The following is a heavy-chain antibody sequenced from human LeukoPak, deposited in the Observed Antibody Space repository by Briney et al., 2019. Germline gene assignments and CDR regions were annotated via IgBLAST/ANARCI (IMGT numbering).Heavy chain of an antibody. Sequence: ASVRVSCKTSGYTFSNFGINWVRQAPGHGLEWMRWIRGNNDNPNYGQKFQGRFTVTTDPSTSTAYMELRNLRFDNTAVYYCARDGTSTDDYWGQGTLVTVSS. CDR3: ARDGTSTDDY. J-gene: IGHJ4*02. D-gene: IGHD2-2*01. CDR1: GYTFSNFG. CDR2: IRGNNDNP. V-gene: IGHV1-18*01.